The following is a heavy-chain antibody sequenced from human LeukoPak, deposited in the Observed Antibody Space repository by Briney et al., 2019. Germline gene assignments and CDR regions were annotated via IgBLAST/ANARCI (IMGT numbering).Heavy chain of an antibody. CDR3: ARKIGDSGSYPD. Sequence: ASVKVSCKASGYSFTTNDINWVRQATGQGLKWLGWINPNSGNAGYAQKFRGRVSMTRDTSISTVYLELSSLKFEDTAVYYCARKIGDSGSYPDWGQGTLVTVSS. CDR2: INPNSGNA. D-gene: IGHD3-10*01. V-gene: IGHV1-8*01. J-gene: IGHJ4*02. CDR1: GYSFTTND.